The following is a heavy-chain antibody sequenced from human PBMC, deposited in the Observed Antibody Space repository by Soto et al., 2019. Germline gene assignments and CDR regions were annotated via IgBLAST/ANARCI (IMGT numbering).Heavy chain of an antibody. Sequence: EVQLVESGGGLVKPGGSLRLSCAASGFTFSSYSMNWLRQAPGKGLEWVSSISSSSSYIYYADSVKGRFTISRDNAKNSLYLQMNSPRAEYTAVYYCASDSVSPDAFDSWRQGTMVTVS. CDR2: ISSSSSYI. V-gene: IGHV3-21*01. CDR1: GFTFSSYS. CDR3: ASDSVSPDAFDS. J-gene: IGHJ3*02.